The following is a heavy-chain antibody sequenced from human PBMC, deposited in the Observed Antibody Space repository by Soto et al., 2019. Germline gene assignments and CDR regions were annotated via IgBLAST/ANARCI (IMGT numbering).Heavy chain of an antibody. CDR1: GYTFTGHY. CDR3: ARDPAYYYDSSGYSP. CDR2: INPNSGGT. D-gene: IGHD3-22*01. Sequence: ASVKVSCKASGYTFTGHYMHWVRQAPGQGLEWMGWINPNSGGTNYAQKFQGRVTMTRDTSISTAYMELSRLRSDDTAVYYCARDPAYYYDSSGYSPWGQGTLVTVSS. V-gene: IGHV1-2*02. J-gene: IGHJ5*02.